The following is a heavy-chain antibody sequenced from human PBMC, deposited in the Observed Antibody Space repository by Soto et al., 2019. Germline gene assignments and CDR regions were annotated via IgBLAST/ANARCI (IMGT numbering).Heavy chain of an antibody. CDR1: GYFFSSQW. J-gene: IGHJ4*02. Sequence: PGESLKISCKGSGYFFSSQWISWVRPMPGKGLEWMGIIHPGDSDTRYSPSFQGQVTISVDGSINTAYLQSRSLEASDTAVYYCARPGQNRDRPLGFWGQRTPVSVSS. CDR3: ARPGQNRDRPLGF. D-gene: IGHD7-27*01. CDR2: IHPGDSDT. V-gene: IGHV5-51*01.